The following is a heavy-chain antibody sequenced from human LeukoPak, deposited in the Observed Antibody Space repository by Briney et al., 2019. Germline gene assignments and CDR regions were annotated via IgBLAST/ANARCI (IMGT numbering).Heavy chain of an antibody. V-gene: IGHV4-59*01. D-gene: IGHD1-26*01. CDR2: IYYSGST. J-gene: IGHJ6*03. CDR1: GGSISSYY. CDR3: ARGGSRSWESAGDPNYYYYYMDV. Sequence: SETLSLTCTVSGGSISSYYWTWIRQPPGKGLEWIGSIYYSGSTYYNPSLKSRVTISVDTSKNQFSLKLSSVTAADTAVYYCARGGSRSWESAGDPNYYYYYMDVWGKGTTVTISS.